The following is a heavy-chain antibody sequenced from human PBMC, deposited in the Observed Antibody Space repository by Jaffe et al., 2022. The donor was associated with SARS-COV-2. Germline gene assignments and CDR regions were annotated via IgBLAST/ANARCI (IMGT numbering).Heavy chain of an antibody. CDR3: AKEFWGGGAVAGNFDY. J-gene: IGHJ4*02. D-gene: IGHD6-19*01. V-gene: IGHV3-23*01. CDR2: ISGSGGST. CDR1: GFTFSSYA. Sequence: EVQLLESGGGLVQPGGSLRLSCAASGFTFSSYAMSWVRQAPGKGLEWVSAISGSGGSTYYADSVKGRFTISRDNSKNTLYLQMNSLRAEDTAVYYCAKEFWGGGAVAGNFDYWGQGTLVTVSS.